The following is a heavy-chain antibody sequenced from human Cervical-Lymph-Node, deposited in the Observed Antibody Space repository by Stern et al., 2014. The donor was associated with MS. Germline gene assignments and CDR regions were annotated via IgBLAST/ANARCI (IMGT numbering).Heavy chain of an antibody. J-gene: IGHJ4*02. CDR3: ARHQGGVAAF. V-gene: IGHV1-69*01. CDR2: ITPLFGTA. CDR1: GDTFNNFD. Sequence: VQLVESGAEVKKPGSSVKVSCKASGDTFNNFDIGWVRQAPGQGPEGLGGITPLFGTANYAQRLQDRVTFTADESTSTTYMELSRLRSEDTAIYYCARHQGGVAAFWGQGTLVTVSS. D-gene: IGHD6-13*01.